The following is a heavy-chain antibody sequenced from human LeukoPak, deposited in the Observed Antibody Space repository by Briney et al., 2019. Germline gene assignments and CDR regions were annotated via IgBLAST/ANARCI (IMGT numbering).Heavy chain of an antibody. CDR1: GYTFTSYY. CDR2: INPSAGST. D-gene: IGHD1-7*01. Sequence: ASMKVSCKASGYTFTSYYMHWVRHATGQGLEWMGIINPSAGSTSYAQKLQGRVTMTRDMSTSTVYMELSSLRSEDTAVYYCGRGRLELRDYWGQGTLVTVSS. J-gene: IGHJ4*02. CDR3: GRGRLELRDY. V-gene: IGHV1-46*01.